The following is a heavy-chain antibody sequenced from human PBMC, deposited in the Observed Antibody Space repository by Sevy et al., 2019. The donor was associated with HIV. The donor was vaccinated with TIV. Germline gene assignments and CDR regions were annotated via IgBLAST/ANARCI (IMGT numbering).Heavy chain of an antibody. CDR3: ARGPFPRGTPIDY. V-gene: IGHV4-34*01. CDR2: INHSGST. CDR1: GGSFSGYY. D-gene: IGHD1-7*01. J-gene: IGHJ4*02. Sequence: SETLSLTCAVYGGSFSGYYWSWIRQPPGKGLEWIGEINHSGSTNYNPSLKSRVTISVDTSKNQFSLKLSSVTVADTAVYYCARGPFPRGTPIDYWGQGTLVTVSS.